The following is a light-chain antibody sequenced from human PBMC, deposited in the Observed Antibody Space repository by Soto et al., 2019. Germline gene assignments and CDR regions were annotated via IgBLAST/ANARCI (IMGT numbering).Light chain of an antibody. Sequence: QSALTQPPSASGSPGQSVTISCTGTSSDVGAYNYVSWYQQRPGKVPKLIIYEVSKRPSGVPDRFSGSKSGNTASLTVSGLQAEDEADYYCTSYAGSNNLGVFGTGTKLTVL. CDR1: SSDVGAYNY. J-gene: IGLJ1*01. V-gene: IGLV2-8*01. CDR3: TSYAGSNNLGV. CDR2: EVS.